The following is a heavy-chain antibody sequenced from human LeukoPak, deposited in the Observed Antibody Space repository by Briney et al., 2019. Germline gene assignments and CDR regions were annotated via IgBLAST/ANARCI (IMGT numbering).Heavy chain of an antibody. J-gene: IGHJ4*02. V-gene: IGHV4-31*03. Sequence: QPSQTLSLTCTVSGGSINNGGYYWSWIRQQPGKGLEWIGYIYYSGSSYYNPSLRSRVTISVDTSKNHFSLKLSSVTAADTAVYYCARNRDGYNSFDYWGQGTLVTVSS. D-gene: IGHD5-24*01. CDR2: IYYSGSS. CDR1: GGSINNGGYY. CDR3: ARNRDGYNSFDY.